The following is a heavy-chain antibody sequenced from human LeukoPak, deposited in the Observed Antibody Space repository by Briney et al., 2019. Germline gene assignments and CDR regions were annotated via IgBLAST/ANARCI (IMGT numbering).Heavy chain of an antibody. J-gene: IGHJ3*02. V-gene: IGHV3-64*01. CDR1: GFTFSSYA. Sequence: PGGSLRLSCAASGFTFSSYAMHWVRQAPGKGLEYVSAISSNGGSTYYANSVKGRFTISRDNSKNTLYLQMGSLRAEDMAVYYCAGGRYCSGGSCYARLTTDAFDIWGQGTMVTVSS. CDR3: AGGRYCSGGSCYARLTTDAFDI. D-gene: IGHD2-15*01. CDR2: ISSNGGST.